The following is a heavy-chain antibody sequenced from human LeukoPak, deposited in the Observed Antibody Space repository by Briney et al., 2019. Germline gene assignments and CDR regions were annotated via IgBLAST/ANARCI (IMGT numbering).Heavy chain of an antibody. Sequence: SETLSLTCTVSGGSISSSSYYWGWIRQPPGKGLEWIGEINHSGSTNYNPSLKSRVTISVDTSKNQFSLKLSSVTAADTAVYYCARHFNVLLWFGESQGAYDYWGQETLVTVSS. D-gene: IGHD3-10*01. V-gene: IGHV4-39*01. CDR2: INHSGST. CDR3: ARHFNVLLWFGESQGAYDY. CDR1: GGSISSSSYY. J-gene: IGHJ4*02.